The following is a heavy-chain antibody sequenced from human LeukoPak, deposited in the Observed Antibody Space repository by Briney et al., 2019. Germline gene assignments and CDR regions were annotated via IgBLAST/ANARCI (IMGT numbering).Heavy chain of an antibody. Sequence: ASVKVSCKASGHTFTSYDINWVRQATGQGLEWMGWMNPNSGNTGYAQKFQGRVTITRNTSISTAYMELSSLRSEDTAVYYCARGQFGYYYDSSGYLNFDYWGQGTLVTVSS. D-gene: IGHD3-22*01. CDR3: ARGQFGYYYDSSGYLNFDY. J-gene: IGHJ4*02. CDR1: GHTFTSYD. CDR2: MNPNSGNT. V-gene: IGHV1-8*03.